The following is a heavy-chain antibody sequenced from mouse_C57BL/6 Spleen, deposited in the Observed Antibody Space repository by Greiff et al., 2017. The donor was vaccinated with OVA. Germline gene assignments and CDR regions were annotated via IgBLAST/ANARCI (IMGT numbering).Heavy chain of an antibody. CDR2: IDPSDSYT. CDR1: GYTFTSYW. J-gene: IGHJ2*01. D-gene: IGHD2-1*01. Sequence: VQLQQPGAELVMPGASVKLSCKASGYTFTSYWMHWVKQRPGQGLEWIGEIDPSDSYTNYNQKFKGKSTLTVDKSSSTAYMQLSSLTSEDSAVYYCARTSLPYGNYYFDYWGQGTTLTVSS. CDR3: ARTSLPYGNYYFDY. V-gene: IGHV1-69*01.